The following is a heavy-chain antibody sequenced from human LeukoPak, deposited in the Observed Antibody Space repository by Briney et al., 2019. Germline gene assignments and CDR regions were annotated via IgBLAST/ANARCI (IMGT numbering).Heavy chain of an antibody. V-gene: IGHV3-23*01. CDR1: GFTFSSYA. CDR2: ISGSGGST. Sequence: GGSLRLSCAASGFTFSSYAMSWVRQAPGKGLEWVSAISGSGGSTYYADSVKGRFTISRDNSKNTLYLQMNSLRAEDTAVYYCAKDYYGSGSYEVVDHWGQGTLVTVSS. J-gene: IGHJ4*02. CDR3: AKDYYGSGSYEVVDH. D-gene: IGHD3-10*01.